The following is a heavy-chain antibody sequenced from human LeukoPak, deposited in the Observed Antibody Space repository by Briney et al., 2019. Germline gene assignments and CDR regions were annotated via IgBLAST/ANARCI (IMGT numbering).Heavy chain of an antibody. J-gene: IGHJ6*03. CDR3: ARRYYDFWSGYYLLGYYMDV. CDR1: GFTFSSYS. CDR2: ISSSSSYI. Sequence: GGSLRLSCAASGFTFSSYSMNWVRQAPGKGLEWVSSISSSSSYIYYADSVKGRFTISRDNAKNSLYLQMNSLRAEDTAVYYCARRYYDFWSGYYLLGYYMDVWGKGTTVTVSS. D-gene: IGHD3-3*01. V-gene: IGHV3-21*01.